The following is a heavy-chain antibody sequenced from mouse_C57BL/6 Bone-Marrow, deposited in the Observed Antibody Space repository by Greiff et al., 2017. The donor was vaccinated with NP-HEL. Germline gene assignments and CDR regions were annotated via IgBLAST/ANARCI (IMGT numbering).Heavy chain of an antibody. Sequence: VQLQQSGAELVRPGASVKLSCTASGFNIKDYYMHWVKQRPEQGLEWIGWIDPEDGDTEYASQFQGKATITADKSSHTAYMQLSSLTSEDSAVYYCTTYGSSYYAKDYWGQGTSVTASS. CDR2: IDPEDGDT. J-gene: IGHJ4*01. CDR3: TTYGSSYYAKDY. D-gene: IGHD1-1*01. CDR1: GFNIKDYY. V-gene: IGHV14-4*01.